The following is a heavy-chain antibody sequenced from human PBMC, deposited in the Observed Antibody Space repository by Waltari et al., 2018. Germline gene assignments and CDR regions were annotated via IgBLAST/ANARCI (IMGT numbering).Heavy chain of an antibody. J-gene: IGHJ6*02. D-gene: IGHD3-10*01. CDR2: ISGSGDNT. CDR1: GFAFSNYA. Sequence: EVQLLESGGGLVQPGGSLRLSCAASGFAFSNYAMTWVRQAPGKGLEWVSSISGSGDNTYYAGSGKGRFTVSRDNSKNTLYLEMNSLRAEDRAVYYCAKDLTKTMVQGVIPYYGMDVWGQGTTVTVSS. V-gene: IGHV3-23*01. CDR3: AKDLTKTMVQGVIPYYGMDV.